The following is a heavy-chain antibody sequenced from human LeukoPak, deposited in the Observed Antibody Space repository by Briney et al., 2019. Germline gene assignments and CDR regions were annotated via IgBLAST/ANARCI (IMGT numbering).Heavy chain of an antibody. CDR1: GGSFSGYY. CDR2: INHSGST. CDR3: ARAPLYDYVWGSYRHNYYYYGMDV. Sequence: PSETLSLTCAVYGGSFSGYYWSWIRQPPGKGLEWIGEINHSGSTNYNPSLKSRVTISVDTSKNQFSLKLSSVTAADTAVYYCARAPLYDYVWGSYRHNYYYYGMDVWGQGTTVTVSS. D-gene: IGHD3-16*02. J-gene: IGHJ6*02. V-gene: IGHV4-34*01.